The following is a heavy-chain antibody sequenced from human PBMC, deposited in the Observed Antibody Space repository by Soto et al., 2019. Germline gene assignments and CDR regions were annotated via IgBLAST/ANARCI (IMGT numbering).Heavy chain of an antibody. D-gene: IGHD6-19*01. Sequence: PSETLSLTCTVSGGSISSYYWSWIRQPPGKGLEWIGEINHSGSTNYNPSLKSRVTISVDTSKNQFSLKLSSVTAADTAVYYCARGYRPSGTYSSGWYGYWGQGTLVTVSS. CDR3: ARGYRPSGTYSSGWYGY. CDR2: INHSGST. CDR1: GGSISSYY. V-gene: IGHV4-34*01. J-gene: IGHJ4*02.